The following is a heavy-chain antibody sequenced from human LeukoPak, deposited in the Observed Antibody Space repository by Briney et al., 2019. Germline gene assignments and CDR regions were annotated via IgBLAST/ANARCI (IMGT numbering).Heavy chain of an antibody. Sequence: SVKVSCKASGGTFSSYAISWVRPAPGQGLEWMGRIIPILGIANYAQKFQGRVTITADKSTSTAYMELSSLRSEDTAVYYCARAGSLTIFYFDYWGQGTLVTVSS. D-gene: IGHD3-3*01. CDR2: IIPILGIA. V-gene: IGHV1-69*04. CDR1: GGTFSSYA. CDR3: ARAGSLTIFYFDY. J-gene: IGHJ4*02.